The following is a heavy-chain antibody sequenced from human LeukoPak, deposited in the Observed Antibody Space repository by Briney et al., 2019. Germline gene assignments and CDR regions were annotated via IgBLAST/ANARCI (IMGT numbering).Heavy chain of an antibody. Sequence: GGSLRLSCVAYGFPFSSYWMTWVRQAPGKGLEWVANIKQDGSKKSYVDSVKGRFTISRDNAKNSLYLQMNSLRAEDTAIYYCTRVGYIDEGIDYWGQGTLATVSS. CDR3: TRVGYIDEGIDY. CDR2: IKQDGSKK. CDR1: GFPFSSYW. J-gene: IGHJ4*02. V-gene: IGHV3-7*04. D-gene: IGHD5-24*01.